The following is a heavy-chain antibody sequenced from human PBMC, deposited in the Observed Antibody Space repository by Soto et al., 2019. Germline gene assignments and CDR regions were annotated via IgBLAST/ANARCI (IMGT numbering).Heavy chain of an antibody. D-gene: IGHD4-4*01. Sequence: GGSLRLSCAASGFTFSSYGMHWVRQAPGKGLEWVAVISYDGSNKYYADSVKGRFTISRDNSKNTLYLQMNSLRAEDTALFYCAKSRDSNYDYYYYYGMDVWGQGTTVTVSS. CDR2: ISYDGSNK. CDR1: GFTFSSYG. CDR3: AKSRDSNYDYYYYYGMDV. J-gene: IGHJ6*02. V-gene: IGHV3-30*18.